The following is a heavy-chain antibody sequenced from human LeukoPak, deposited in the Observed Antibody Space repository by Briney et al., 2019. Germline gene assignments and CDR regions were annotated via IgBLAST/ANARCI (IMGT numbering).Heavy chain of an antibody. D-gene: IGHD2-2*01. V-gene: IGHV3-30*03. CDR2: ISYDGSNE. CDR1: GFTFSSYG. Sequence: GGSLRLSCVASGFTFSSYGMRWVRQAPGKGLEWVALISYDGSNEYYADSLRGRFTISRDNSKFTLYMQMNSLRAEDTAVYYCARVRAGYCTSTSCYTGMDVWGQGTTVTVSS. CDR3: ARVRAGYCTSTSCYTGMDV. J-gene: IGHJ6*02.